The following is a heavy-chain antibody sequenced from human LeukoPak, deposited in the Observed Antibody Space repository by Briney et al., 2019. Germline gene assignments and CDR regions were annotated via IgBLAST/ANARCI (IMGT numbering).Heavy chain of an antibody. CDR3: ARDGVAGGFDY. Sequence: SETLSLTCTVSGGSVSSYYWNWIRQAPGKGLEWIGYIHYSGSTNHNSSIKSRVTISVDTSKSQHSLKLSSVTAADTAVYYCARDGVAGGFDYWGQGTLVTVSS. CDR2: IHYSGST. V-gene: IGHV4-59*02. CDR1: GGSVSSYY. D-gene: IGHD6-19*01. J-gene: IGHJ4*02.